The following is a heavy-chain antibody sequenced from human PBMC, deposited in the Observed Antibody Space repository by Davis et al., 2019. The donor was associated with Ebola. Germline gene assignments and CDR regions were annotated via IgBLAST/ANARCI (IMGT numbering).Heavy chain of an antibody. CDR1: GGSSSGYY. CDR3: ARSDAGLAYGDV. Sequence: MPSETLSLTCAVYGGSSSGYYWSCLRQPPGKGLEWIGEITYTGVTNSNPSLKSRLTISVDTSKNQFSLKLSSVTAADAAVYYCARSDAGLAYGDVWGLGTTVTVS. J-gene: IGHJ6*02. V-gene: IGHV4-34*01. D-gene: IGHD3-10*01. CDR2: ITYTGVT.